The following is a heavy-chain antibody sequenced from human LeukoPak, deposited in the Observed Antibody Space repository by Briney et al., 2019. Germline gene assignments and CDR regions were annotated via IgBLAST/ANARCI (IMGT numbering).Heavy chain of an antibody. CDR2: IYTRGST. D-gene: IGHD2-15*01. CDR3: ARGRYCSADICSGGNAFDI. CDR1: GGSINNYY. J-gene: IGHJ3*02. V-gene: IGHV4-4*07. Sequence: SETLSLTCTGSGGSINNYYWSWIRQPAGKGLEGIGRIYTRGSTNYNPSLNSRVTMSVDTSKNQFSLKLSSVTAADTAVYNCARGRYCSADICSGGNAFDIWGQGTMVSVSS.